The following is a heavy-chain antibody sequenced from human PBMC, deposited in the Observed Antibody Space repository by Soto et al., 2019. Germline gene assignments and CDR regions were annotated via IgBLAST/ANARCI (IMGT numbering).Heavy chain of an antibody. CDR3: AGGYSSASPSSYSCFDP. J-gene: IGHJ5*02. Sequence: SETLSLTCTVSGGSISSYYWSWIRQPPGEGLEWIGYIYYSGSTNYNPSLKSRVTISVDTSKNQFSLNLNSVTAADTAVYYCAGGYSSASPSSYSCFDPWGQGTLVTVSS. D-gene: IGHD6-19*01. CDR2: IYYSGST. V-gene: IGHV4-59*08. CDR1: GGSISSYY.